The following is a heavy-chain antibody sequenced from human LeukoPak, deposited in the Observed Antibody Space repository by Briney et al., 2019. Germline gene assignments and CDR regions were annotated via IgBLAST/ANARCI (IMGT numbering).Heavy chain of an antibody. V-gene: IGHV3-15*01. CDR3: ARFRALEMATIGHFDY. CDR1: GFTFSNAW. CDR2: IKSNAGGGTT. J-gene: IGHJ4*02. D-gene: IGHD5-24*01. Sequence: PGGSLRLSCGTSGFTFSNAWMSWVRQVPGRGLEWVGRIKSNAGGGTTDYAAPVKGRFTISRDNSKNTLYLQMNSLRAEDTAVYYCARFRALEMATIGHFDYWGQGTLVTVSS.